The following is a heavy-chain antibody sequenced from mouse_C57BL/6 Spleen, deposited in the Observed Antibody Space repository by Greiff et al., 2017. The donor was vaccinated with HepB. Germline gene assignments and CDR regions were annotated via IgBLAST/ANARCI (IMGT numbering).Heavy chain of an antibody. V-gene: IGHV1-75*01. J-gene: IGHJ3*01. D-gene: IGHD1-1*01. Sequence: VQLVESGPELVKPGASVKISCKASGYTFTDYYINWVKQRPGQGLEWIGWIFPGSGSTYYNEKFKGKATLTVDKSSSTAYMLLSSLTSEDSAVYFGARPYYGSSSAWFAYWGQGTLVTVSA. CDR3: ARPYYGSSSAWFAY. CDR2: IFPGSGST. CDR1: GYTFTDYY.